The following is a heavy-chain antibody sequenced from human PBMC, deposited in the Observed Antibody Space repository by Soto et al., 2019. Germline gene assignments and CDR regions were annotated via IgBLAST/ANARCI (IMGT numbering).Heavy chain of an antibody. CDR3: VRGGGGGLFEH. D-gene: IGHD2-21*01. Sequence: GGSLRLSCATAGFPFNDYYMTWIRQAPGKGLEWLSHISPKSTFRNYADSVRGRFTISRDNTESSLFLQMNSLGVDDTAVYSCVRGGGGGLFEHWGQGVLVTVSS. J-gene: IGHJ4*02. CDR2: ISPKSTFR. CDR1: GFPFNDYY. V-gene: IGHV3-11*06.